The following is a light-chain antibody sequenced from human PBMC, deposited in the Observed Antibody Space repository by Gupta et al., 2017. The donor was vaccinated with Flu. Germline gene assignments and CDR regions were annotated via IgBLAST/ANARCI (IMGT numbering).Light chain of an antibody. J-gene: IGLJ2*01. CDR3: LLFYGGVHV. V-gene: IGLV7-43*01. Sequence: QTVVTQEPSLTVSPGGPVTLPCASSTGAVTSGYFPNWFQQKPGQAPRALIYRTNNKHSWTPARFSGSLLGGKAALTLSGVQPEDEAEYFCLLFYGGVHVFGGGTKLTVL. CDR2: RTN. CDR1: TGAVTSGYF.